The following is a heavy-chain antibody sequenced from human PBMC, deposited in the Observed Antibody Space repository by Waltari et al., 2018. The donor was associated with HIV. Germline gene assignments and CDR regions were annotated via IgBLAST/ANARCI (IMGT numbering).Heavy chain of an antibody. J-gene: IGHJ5*02. V-gene: IGHV4-61*02. CDR3: ARGVPAATDWFDP. CDR2: IYISGST. CDR1: GGSLSSGSYY. Sequence: QVQLQESGPGLVKPSQTLSPTCTVPGGSLSSGSYYWSWIRQPAGKGLEWIGRIYISGSTNYNPALKSRVTISVDTSKNHFSLKLSSVTAADTAVYYCARGVPAATDWFDPWGQGTLVTVSS. D-gene: IGHD2-2*01.